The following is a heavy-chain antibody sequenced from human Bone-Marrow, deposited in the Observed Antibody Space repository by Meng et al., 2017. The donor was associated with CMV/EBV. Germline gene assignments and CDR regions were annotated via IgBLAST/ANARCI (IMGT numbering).Heavy chain of an antibody. CDR2: ITNGDDTTG. Sequence: LSLTCSFSGGSISSYYWSWIRQAPGKGLEWISYITNGDDTTGYYTDSVKGRFTVSRDNAQNSLYLQMSSLRAEDTAVDYCTRDQTPIIVVEPATIGYDAFDFWGQGTMVTFSS. J-gene: IGHJ3*01. V-gene: IGHV3-11*04. CDR3: TRDQTPIIVVEPATIGYDAFDF. D-gene: IGHD2-2*02. CDR1: GGSISSYY.